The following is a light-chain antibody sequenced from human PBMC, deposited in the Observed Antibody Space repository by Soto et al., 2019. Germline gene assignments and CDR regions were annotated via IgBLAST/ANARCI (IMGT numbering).Light chain of an antibody. CDR1: QNIRSR. CDR3: QQYKSYWT. Sequence: DIQVTQSPSTLSASVADRVTITCRASQNIRSRLAWFQQKPGKAPKLLISDAASLETGVPSRFSGSGSGTEFTLTINSLQPDDFATYYCQQYKSYWTFGQGTKVDIK. J-gene: IGKJ1*01. V-gene: IGKV1-5*01. CDR2: DAA.